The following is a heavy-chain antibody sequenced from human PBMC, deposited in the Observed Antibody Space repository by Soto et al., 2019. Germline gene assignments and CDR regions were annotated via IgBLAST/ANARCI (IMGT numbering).Heavy chain of an antibody. Sequence: GASVKVSCKASGGTFSSYAISWVRQAPGQGLEWMGGIIPIFGTASYAQKFQGRVTITADESTSTAYMELSSLRSEDTAVYYCASVSRYDSSGYYYDLWGQGTLVTVSS. CDR3: ASVSRYDSSGYYYDL. CDR1: GGTFSSYA. J-gene: IGHJ4*02. V-gene: IGHV1-69*13. CDR2: IIPIFGTA. D-gene: IGHD3-22*01.